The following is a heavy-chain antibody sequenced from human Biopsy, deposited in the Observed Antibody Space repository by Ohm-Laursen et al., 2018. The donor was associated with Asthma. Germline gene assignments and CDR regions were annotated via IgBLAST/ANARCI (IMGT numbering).Heavy chain of an antibody. D-gene: IGHD6-19*01. V-gene: IGHV3-30-3*01. J-gene: IGHJ4*02. CDR2: ISYDGSSI. Sequence: SLRLSCAASRFTYEMHWVRQAPGKGLEWVAVISYDGSSIYYADSVKGRFTVSRDNSKNTLSLQMNSLTAEDTAVYYCAREGVAGTHIEDWGQGTLVTVSS. CDR3: AREGVAGTHIED. CDR1: RFTYE.